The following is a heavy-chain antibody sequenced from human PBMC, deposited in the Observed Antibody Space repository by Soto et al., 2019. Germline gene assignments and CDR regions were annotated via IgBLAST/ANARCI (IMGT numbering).Heavy chain of an antibody. D-gene: IGHD2-2*03. V-gene: IGHV3-30*03. CDR3: ARSGDGSSAYVGYFDN. CDR1: GFTVKDYG. J-gene: IGHJ4*01. CDR2: ISYDRTTQ. Sequence: SLRLACAACGFTVKDYGMRLVRQAPAKGPQWLTVISYDRTTQNYAYSLKGRFTISRNYLKDTLHLRIICLRGEDTDVYYFARSGDGSSAYVGYFDNGGQGTMVTVSS.